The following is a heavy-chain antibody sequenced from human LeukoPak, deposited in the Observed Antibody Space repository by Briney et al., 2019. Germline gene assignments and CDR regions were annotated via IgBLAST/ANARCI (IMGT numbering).Heavy chain of an antibody. CDR1: GGSISSDY. CDR2: IYHSGST. Sequence: PSQTLSLTCTVSGGSISSDYWSWIRQPPGKGLEWIGYIYHSGSTYYNPSLKSRVTISVDRSKNQFSLKLSSVTAADTAVYYCAREVGATPQHWGQGTLVTVSS. CDR3: AREVGATPQH. D-gene: IGHD1-26*01. V-gene: IGHV4-30-2*01. J-gene: IGHJ1*01.